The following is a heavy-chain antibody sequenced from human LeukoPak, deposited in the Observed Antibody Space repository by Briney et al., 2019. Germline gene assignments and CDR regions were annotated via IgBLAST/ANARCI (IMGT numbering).Heavy chain of an antibody. J-gene: IGHJ4*02. V-gene: IGHV3-30-3*01. CDR3: AKEGYLDYDFWSGPFDY. CDR2: ISFDGSNT. Sequence: GGSLRLSCAASGFTFSTYTMHWVRQAPGKGLEWVAFISFDGSNTYYADSVKGRFTISRDNSKNTLYLQMNSLRAEDTAVYCCAKEGYLDYDFWSGPFDYWGQGTLVTVSS. D-gene: IGHD3-3*01. CDR1: GFTFSTYT.